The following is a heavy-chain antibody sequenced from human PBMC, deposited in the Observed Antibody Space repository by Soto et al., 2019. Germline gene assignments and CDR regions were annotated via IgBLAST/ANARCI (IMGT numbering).Heavy chain of an antibody. Sequence: GGSLRLSCAASGFTFTNYGMHWVRQAPGKGLGWVAVIWYDGSNRFYADSVKGRFSISKDNSQNMLYLQMHSLRPEDTAVYYCTRDPYGGSRYYFDSWGQGTLVTVSS. J-gene: IGHJ4*02. CDR3: TRDPYGGSRYYFDS. V-gene: IGHV3-33*01. CDR2: IWYDGSNR. D-gene: IGHD1-26*01. CDR1: GFTFTNYG.